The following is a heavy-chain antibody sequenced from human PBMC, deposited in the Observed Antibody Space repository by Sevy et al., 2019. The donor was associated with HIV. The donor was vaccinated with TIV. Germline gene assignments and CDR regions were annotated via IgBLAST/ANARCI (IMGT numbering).Heavy chain of an antibody. V-gene: IGHV4-61*01. CDR2: ISDSGST. CDR3: ASGTRYNYQFYGMDV. CDR1: GASFSSVSNY. J-gene: IGHJ6*02. Sequence: SETLSLTCTVSGASFSSVSNYWIWIRQPQGKGLEWMGYISDSGSTNYNPSLKRRVTISVDMSKNQFSLNLTSMTAADTAVYYCASGTRYNYQFYGMDVWGQGTTVTVS. D-gene: IGHD1-1*01.